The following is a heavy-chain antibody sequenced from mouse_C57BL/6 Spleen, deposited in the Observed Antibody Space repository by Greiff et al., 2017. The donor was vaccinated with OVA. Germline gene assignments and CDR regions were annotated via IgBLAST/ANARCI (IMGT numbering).Heavy chain of an antibody. J-gene: IGHJ3*01. Sequence: EVQLVESGPGLVKPSQSLSLTCSVTGYSITSGYYWNWIRQFPGNKLEWMGYISYDGSNNYNPSLKNRISITRDTSKNQFFLKLNSVTTEDTAAYYCAGGRGLLLFAYWGQGTLVTVSA. D-gene: IGHD1-1*01. CDR3: AGGRGLLLFAY. CDR1: GYSITSGYY. V-gene: IGHV3-6*01. CDR2: ISYDGSN.